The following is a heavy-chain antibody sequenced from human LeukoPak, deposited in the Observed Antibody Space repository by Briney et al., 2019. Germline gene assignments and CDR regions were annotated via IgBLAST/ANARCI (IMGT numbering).Heavy chain of an antibody. CDR2: ISSTSSYI. V-gene: IGHV3-21*01. J-gene: IGHJ4*02. Sequence: GGSLRLSCAASGFTFSTYSMNWVRQAPGKGLEWVSSISSTSSYIYYADSVKGRFTISRDNAQKSLYLQMNSLRAEDTAVYYCARDSGSYYADYWGQGTLVTVSS. CDR3: ARDSGSYYADY. CDR1: GFTFSTYS. D-gene: IGHD1-26*01.